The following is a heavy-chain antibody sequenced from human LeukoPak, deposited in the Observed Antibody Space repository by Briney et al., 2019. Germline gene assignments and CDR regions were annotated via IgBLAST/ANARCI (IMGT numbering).Heavy chain of an antibody. CDR2: ISWNSGSI. D-gene: IGHD2-2*01. CDR3: AKDPAAMGEYFQH. CDR1: GFTFDDYA. V-gene: IGHV3-9*01. Sequence: GGSLTLTCAVSGFTFDDYAMHWVRHAQGKGLGWVSGISWNSGSIGYADSVKGRFTISRDNAKNSLYLQMNSLRAEDTALYYCAKDPAAMGEYFQHWGQGTLVTVSS. J-gene: IGHJ1*01.